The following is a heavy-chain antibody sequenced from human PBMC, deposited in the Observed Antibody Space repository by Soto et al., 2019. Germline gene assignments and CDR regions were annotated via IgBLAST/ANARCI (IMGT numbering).Heavy chain of an antibody. CDR1: GFTFSSYA. Sequence: EVQLLESGGGLVQPGGSLRLSCAASGFTFSSYAMSWVRQAPGRGLEWVSAISGSGGSTYYADSVKGRFTISRDNSKSTLYLQMNSLRAEDTAVYYCAKDRAYYDFTRGDYWGQGTLVTVSS. CDR2: ISGSGGST. D-gene: IGHD3-3*01. V-gene: IGHV3-23*01. CDR3: AKDRAYYDFTRGDY. J-gene: IGHJ4*02.